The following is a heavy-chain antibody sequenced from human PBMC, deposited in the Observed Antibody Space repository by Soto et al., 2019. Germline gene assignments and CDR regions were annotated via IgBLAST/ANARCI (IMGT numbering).Heavy chain of an antibody. V-gene: IGHV3-74*01. CDR3: ARGQMITYYYYGMDV. J-gene: IGHJ6*02. D-gene: IGHD3-16*01. CDR1: GFTFSSYW. CDR2: INSDGSST. Sequence: GGSLRLSCAASGFTFSSYWMHWVRQAPGKGLVWVSLINSDGSSTSYADSVRGRFTFSRDNAKNTLYLQMNSLRAEDTAVYYCARGQMITYYYYGMDVWGQGTTVTV.